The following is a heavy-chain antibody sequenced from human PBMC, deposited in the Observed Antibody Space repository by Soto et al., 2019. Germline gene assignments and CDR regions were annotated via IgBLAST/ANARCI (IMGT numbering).Heavy chain of an antibody. V-gene: IGHV5-51*01. CDR3: ARRREIAVGGFDI. CDR2: IYPGDSDI. Sequence: GESLKISCQASGYSFTSYWIGWVRQMPGKGLEWMGIIYPGDSDIRYSPSFQGQVTISVDKSISAAYLQWSSLKASDTAMYYCARRREIAVGGFDIWGQGTMVTVSS. J-gene: IGHJ3*02. CDR1: GYSFTSYW. D-gene: IGHD1-26*01.